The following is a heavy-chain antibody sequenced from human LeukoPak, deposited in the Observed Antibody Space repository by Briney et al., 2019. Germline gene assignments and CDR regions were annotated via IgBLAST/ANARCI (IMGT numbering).Heavy chain of an antibody. V-gene: IGHV4-34*01. J-gene: IGHJ4*02. CDR3: AREGGFYRPLDY. CDR2: VHLDGRT. Sequence: SETLSLTCAVYGGSFSGYYWSWIRQPPGKGLEWIGGVHLDGRTNYNPSLKSGLIMSVDLPENHISLKLTSVTAADTAVYYCAREGGFYRPLDYSGEGTLVTVSS. CDR1: GGSFSGYY. D-gene: IGHD3-3*01.